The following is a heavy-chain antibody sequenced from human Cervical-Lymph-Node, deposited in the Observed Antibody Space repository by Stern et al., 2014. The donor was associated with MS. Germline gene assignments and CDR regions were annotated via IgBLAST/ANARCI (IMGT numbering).Heavy chain of an antibody. CDR1: RDSFTHSW. CDR3: ARHHGHSPTPFDS. V-gene: IGHV5-51*01. J-gene: IGHJ4*02. Sequence: EVQLVESGAEVKKPGESLKISCKASRDSFTHSWIGWVRQMPGKGLAGMGVIFPGDSDTKYSPSFEGKVTFPVDRSTSPAYLQWSSVKASDTAIYYCARHHGHSPTPFDSWGQGTRVTVSS. CDR2: IFPGDSDT. D-gene: IGHD5-24*01.